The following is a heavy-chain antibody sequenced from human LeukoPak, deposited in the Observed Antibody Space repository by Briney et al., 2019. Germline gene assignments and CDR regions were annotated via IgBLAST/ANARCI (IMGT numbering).Heavy chain of an antibody. D-gene: IGHD3-22*01. CDR2: ISSSSSYI. J-gene: IGHJ3*02. CDR3: AREQNYYDSSGYSARSAFDI. Sequence: GGSLRLSCAASGFTFSSYSMNWVRQAPGKGLEWVSSISSSSSYIYYADSVKGRFTISRDNAKNSLYLQMSSLRAEDTAVYYCAREQNYYDSSGYSARSAFDIWGQGTMVTVSS. CDR1: GFTFSSYS. V-gene: IGHV3-21*01.